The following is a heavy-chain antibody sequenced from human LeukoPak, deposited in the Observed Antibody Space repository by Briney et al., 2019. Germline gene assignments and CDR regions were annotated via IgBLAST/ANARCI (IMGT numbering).Heavy chain of an antibody. CDR2: MNPNSGNT. Sequence: ASVKVSCKASGYTFTSYDINWVRQATGLGPEWMGWMNPNSGNTGYAQKFQGRVTITRNTSISTAYMELSSLRSEDTAVYYCARRTLTIRTFDIWGQGTMVTVSS. V-gene: IGHV1-8*01. D-gene: IGHD3-3*01. CDR1: GYTFTSYD. CDR3: ARRTLTIRTFDI. J-gene: IGHJ3*02.